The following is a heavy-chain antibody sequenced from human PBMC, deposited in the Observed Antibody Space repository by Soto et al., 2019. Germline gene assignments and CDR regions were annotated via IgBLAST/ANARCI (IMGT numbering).Heavy chain of an antibody. CDR2: FNAGNGNT. J-gene: IGHJ4*02. V-gene: IGHV1-3*01. Sequence: GAAVKVSCKASGYTFTSYAMHWVRQAPGQRLEWMGWFNAGNGNTKYSQKFQGRVTITRDTSASTAYMELSSLRSEDTAVYYCARDPTRFGVVINYFDYWGQGTLVSVSS. CDR3: ARDPTRFGVVINYFDY. CDR1: GYTFTSYA. D-gene: IGHD3-3*01.